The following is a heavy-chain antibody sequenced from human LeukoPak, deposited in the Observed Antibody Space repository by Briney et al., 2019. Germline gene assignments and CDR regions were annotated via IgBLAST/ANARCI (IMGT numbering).Heavy chain of an antibody. CDR3: AKPRKYQPHMDV. J-gene: IGHJ6*04. CDR2: ISGSGGST. CDR1: GFTFSSYA. V-gene: IGHV3-23*01. D-gene: IGHD2-2*01. Sequence: PGGSLRLSCAASGFTFSSYAMSWVRQAPGKGLEWVSAISGSGGSTYYADSVKGRFTISRDNSKNTLYLQMNSLRAEVTAVYYCAKPRKYQPHMDVWGRGTTVTVSS.